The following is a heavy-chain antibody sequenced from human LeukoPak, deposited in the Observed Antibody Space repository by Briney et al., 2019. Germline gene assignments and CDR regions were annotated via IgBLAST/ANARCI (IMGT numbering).Heavy chain of an antibody. Sequence: PGGSLRLSCEGSRFIFSNYALSWVRQAPGKGLEWVSGISGSGDNTYYSDSVKGRFTISKDNAKNTLYLQMNSLRAEDTAVYYCAKEPVRYSGYDGWDYWGQGTLVTVSS. CDR1: RFIFSNYA. V-gene: IGHV3-23*01. CDR2: ISGSGDNT. CDR3: AKEPVRYSGYDGWDY. D-gene: IGHD5-12*01. J-gene: IGHJ4*02.